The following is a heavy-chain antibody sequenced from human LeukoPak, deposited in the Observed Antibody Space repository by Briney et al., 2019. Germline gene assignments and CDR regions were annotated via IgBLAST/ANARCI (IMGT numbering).Heavy chain of an antibody. Sequence: SETLSLTCTVSGGSISSGDYYWSWIRQPPGKGLEWIGYIYYSGSTYYNPSLKSRVTISVDTSKNQFSLKLSSVTAADTAVYYCARLRDWYRTVDYWGQGTLVTVSS. V-gene: IGHV4-30-4*01. J-gene: IGHJ4*02. CDR3: ARLRDWYRTVDY. CDR2: IYYSGST. D-gene: IGHD6-19*01. CDR1: GGSISSGDYY.